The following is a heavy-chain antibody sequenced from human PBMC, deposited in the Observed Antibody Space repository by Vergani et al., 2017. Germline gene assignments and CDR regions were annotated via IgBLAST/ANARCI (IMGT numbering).Heavy chain of an antibody. D-gene: IGHD3-16*01. J-gene: IGHJ4*02. V-gene: IGHV1-2*02. Sequence: VQLVQSGAEVKKPGTTVKISCKVSGYTFTGYYLHWVRLAPGQGLEWMGWINPKNGLTKYAQRFQGRVSLTRDTSITTAFMELSSLRSDDTAMYYCTSFPTETSEYYDSTGYYHRFFEKWGQGTLVTVS. CDR3: TSFPTETSEYYDSTGYYHRFFEK. CDR2: INPKNGLT. CDR1: GYTFTGYY.